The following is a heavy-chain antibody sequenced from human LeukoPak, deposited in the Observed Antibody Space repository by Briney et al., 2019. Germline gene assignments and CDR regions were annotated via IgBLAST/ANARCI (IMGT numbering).Heavy chain of an antibody. CDR2: IYYSGST. D-gene: IGHD3-3*01. V-gene: IGHV4-59*01. CDR3: ARALYDFWSGYYYYYMDV. CDR1: GGSISSYY. Sequence: SETLSLTCTVSGGSISSYYWSWIRQPPGKGLEWIGYIYYSGSTNYNPSLKSRVTISVDTSKNQFSLKLSSVTAADTAVYYCARALYDFWSGYYYYYMDVWSKGTTVTVSS. J-gene: IGHJ6*03.